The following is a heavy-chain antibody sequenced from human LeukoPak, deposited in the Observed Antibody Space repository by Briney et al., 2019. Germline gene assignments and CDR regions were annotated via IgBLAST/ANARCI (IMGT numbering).Heavy chain of an antibody. J-gene: IGHJ3*02. V-gene: IGHV1-46*01. CDR3: ASRDSIVGATLDAFDI. CDR1: GGTFSSYA. CDR2: INPSGGST. Sequence: ASVKVSCKASGGTFSSYAISWVRQAPGQGLEWMGIINPSGGSTSYAQKFQGRVTMTRDTSTSTVYMELSSLRSEDTAVYYCASRDSIVGATLDAFDIWGQGTMVTVSS. D-gene: IGHD1-26*01.